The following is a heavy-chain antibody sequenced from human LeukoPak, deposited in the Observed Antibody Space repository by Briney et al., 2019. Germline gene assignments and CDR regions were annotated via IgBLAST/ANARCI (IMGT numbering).Heavy chain of an antibody. Sequence: PGRSLRLSCAASGFTFSSYAMHWVRQAPGKGLEWVAVISYDGSNKYYADSVKGRFTISRDYAKNTVYLQMNSLRAEDTAVYYCVPAEMQWGQGTLVTVSS. V-gene: IGHV3-30-3*01. J-gene: IGHJ4*02. CDR2: ISYDGSNK. CDR3: VPAEMQ. CDR1: GFTFSSYA. D-gene: IGHD5-24*01.